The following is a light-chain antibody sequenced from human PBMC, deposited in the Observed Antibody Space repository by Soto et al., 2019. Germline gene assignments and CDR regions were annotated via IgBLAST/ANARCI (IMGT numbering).Light chain of an antibody. Sequence: EIVITQSPATLSVSPGERATLSCRASQSVSSNLAWYQQKPGQAPRLLIYGASTRATGIPARFSGSGSGTEFTFTISSLQSEDFAVYYCQQYNNWPLTFGGGTKVEIK. J-gene: IGKJ4*01. CDR3: QQYNNWPLT. V-gene: IGKV3-15*01. CDR2: GAS. CDR1: QSVSSN.